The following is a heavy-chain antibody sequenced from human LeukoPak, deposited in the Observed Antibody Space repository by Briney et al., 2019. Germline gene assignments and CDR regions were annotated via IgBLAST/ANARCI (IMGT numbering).Heavy chain of an antibody. CDR2: INTDGSTT. J-gene: IGHJ4*02. CDR1: GFTFSSSW. D-gene: IGHD3-3*01. V-gene: IGHV3-74*01. Sequence: PGGSLRLSCAASGFTFSSSWMHWVRQAPGKGLVWVSHINTDGSTTSYADSVKGRFAISRDNAKNTLYLQMNSLRAEDTAVYYCGRAPLFGVGENYWGQGALVTVSS. CDR3: GRAPLFGVGENY.